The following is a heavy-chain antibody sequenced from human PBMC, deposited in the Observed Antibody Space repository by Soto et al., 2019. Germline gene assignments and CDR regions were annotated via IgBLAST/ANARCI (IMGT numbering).Heavy chain of an antibody. V-gene: IGHV3-21*01. CDR3: ARDTIPVTIYYYYGMDV. J-gene: IGHJ6*02. CDR1: GFTFSSYS. CDR2: ISSSSSYI. D-gene: IGHD4-4*01. Sequence: PGGSLRLSCAASGFTFSSYSLHCVRQAPGKGLEWVSSISSSSSYIYYADSVKGRFTISRDNDKNSLYLQMNSLRAEDTAVYYCARDTIPVTIYYYYGMDVWGQGTTVTVS.